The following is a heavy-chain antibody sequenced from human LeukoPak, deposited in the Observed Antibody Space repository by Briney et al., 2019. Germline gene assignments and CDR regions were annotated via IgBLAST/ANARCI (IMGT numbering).Heavy chain of an antibody. Sequence: EASVKVSCKASGYTFIGYYMHWVRQAPGQGLEWMGWINPNNGGTNYAQKFQGRVTMTRDTSISTAYMELSRLRSDDTAVYYCARANDYGFSYWGQGTLVTVSS. CDR3: ARANDYGFSY. J-gene: IGHJ4*02. V-gene: IGHV1-2*02. CDR2: INPNNGGT. CDR1: GYTFIGYY. D-gene: IGHD4-17*01.